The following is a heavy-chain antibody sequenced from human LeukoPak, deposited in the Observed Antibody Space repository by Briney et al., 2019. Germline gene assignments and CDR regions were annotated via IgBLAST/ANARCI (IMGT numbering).Heavy chain of an antibody. Sequence: PGGSLRLSCAASGFTFSSYSMNWVRQAPGKGLEWVSSISSSSSYIYYADSVKGRFTISRDNAKNSPYLQMNSLRAEDTAVYYCARDGVYYDFWSGRRANFDYWGQGTLVTVSS. V-gene: IGHV3-21*01. CDR3: ARDGVYYDFWSGRRANFDY. CDR2: ISSSSSYI. CDR1: GFTFSSYS. D-gene: IGHD3-3*01. J-gene: IGHJ4*02.